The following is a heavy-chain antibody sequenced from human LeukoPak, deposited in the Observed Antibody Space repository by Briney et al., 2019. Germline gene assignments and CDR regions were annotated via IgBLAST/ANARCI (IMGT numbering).Heavy chain of an antibody. D-gene: IGHD6-13*01. CDR2: IYYSGST. V-gene: IGHV4-39*02. CDR1: GGSISSSSYY. Sequence: PSETLSLTCTVSGGSISSSSYYWGWIRQPPGKGLEWIGSIYYSGSTYYNPSLKSRVTISVDTSKNQFSLELSSVTAADTAVYYCAREGSAQYSSSWYFDYWGQGTLVTVSS. J-gene: IGHJ4*02. CDR3: AREGSAQYSSSWYFDY.